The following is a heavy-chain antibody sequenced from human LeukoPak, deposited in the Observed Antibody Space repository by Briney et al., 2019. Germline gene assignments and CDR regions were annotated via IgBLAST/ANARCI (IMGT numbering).Heavy chain of an antibody. CDR3: AIYGSGSYESYYYYYMDV. V-gene: IGHV1-8*01. CDR1: GYTFTSYD. J-gene: IGHJ6*03. D-gene: IGHD3-10*01. CDR2: MNPNSGNT. Sequence: GASVKVSCKASGYTFTSYDINWVRQATGQGLEWMGWMNPNSGNTGYAQKFQGRVTMTRNTSISTAYMELSSLRSEDTAVYYCAIYGSGSYESYYYYYMDVWGKGTTVTVFS.